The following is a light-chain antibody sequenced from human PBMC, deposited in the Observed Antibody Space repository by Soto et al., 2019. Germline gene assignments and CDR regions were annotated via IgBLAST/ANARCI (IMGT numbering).Light chain of an antibody. J-gene: IGLJ2*01. CDR3: SSYACGGRVG. CDR1: NSDIGGYNY. V-gene: IGLV2-8*01. Sequence: QSALTQPPSASGFPGQSVTISCTGTNSDIGGYNYVSWYQQHPGKAPKVMISEVSKRPSGVPDRFSGSKSGNTASLTVSWLQAEDEADYYCSSYACGGRVGFGGGTKVTVL. CDR2: EVS.